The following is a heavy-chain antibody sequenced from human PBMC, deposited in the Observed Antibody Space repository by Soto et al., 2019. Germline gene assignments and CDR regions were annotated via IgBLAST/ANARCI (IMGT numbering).Heavy chain of an antibody. CDR1: GFTVSASY. CDR3: AKDQYNFWSASHDH. J-gene: IGHJ4*02. Sequence: EVQLVESGGGLIQPGGSLRLSCAASGFTVSASYMNWVRQAPGKGLVWVSGIDSGGNTFYADSVKGRFTISRDSSKNTMYLQMSGLRAEDTAVYYCAKDQYNFWSASHDHWGQGTLVTVSS. D-gene: IGHD3-3*01. V-gene: IGHV3-53*01. CDR2: IDSGGNT.